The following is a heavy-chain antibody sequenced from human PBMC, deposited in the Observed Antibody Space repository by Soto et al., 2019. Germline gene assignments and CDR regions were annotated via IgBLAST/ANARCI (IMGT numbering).Heavy chain of an antibody. D-gene: IGHD1-26*01. Sequence: PGGSLRLSCAASGFTFNTYAMSWVRQAPGKGLEWVSTVSYSGGNTYYADSVKGWFTISRDNSKNSLYLQMNSLGAEDTAMYYCAKESEHYYYHGMDVWGQGTTVTVSS. V-gene: IGHV3-23*01. CDR1: GFTFNTYA. CDR3: AKESEHYYYHGMDV. J-gene: IGHJ6*02. CDR2: VSYSGGNT.